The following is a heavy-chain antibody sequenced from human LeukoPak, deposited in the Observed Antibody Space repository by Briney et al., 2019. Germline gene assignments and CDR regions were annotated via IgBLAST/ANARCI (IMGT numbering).Heavy chain of an antibody. CDR3: ATEITLFCGGDCYSHY. Sequence: GASVKVSCKVSGYTLTELSMHWVRQAPGKGLEWMGGFDPEDGETIYAQKFQGRVTMTEDTSTDTAYMELSSLRSEDTAVYYCATEITLFCGGDCYSHYWGQGTLVTVSS. CDR2: FDPEDGET. J-gene: IGHJ4*02. D-gene: IGHD2-21*02. CDR1: GYTLTELS. V-gene: IGHV1-24*01.